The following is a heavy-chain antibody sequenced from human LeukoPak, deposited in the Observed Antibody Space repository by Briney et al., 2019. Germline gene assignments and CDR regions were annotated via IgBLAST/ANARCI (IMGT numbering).Heavy chain of an antibody. CDR1: GFTFSSYG. CDR2: ISYDGSNK. J-gene: IGHJ4*02. D-gene: IGHD1-26*01. Sequence: GGSLRLSCAASGFTFSSYGMRWVRQAPGKGLEWVAVISYDGSNKYYADSVKGRFTISRDNSKNTLYLQMNSLRAEDTAVYYCAKDRDSGSYRGTFDYWGQGTLVTVSS. CDR3: AKDRDSGSYRGTFDY. V-gene: IGHV3-30*18.